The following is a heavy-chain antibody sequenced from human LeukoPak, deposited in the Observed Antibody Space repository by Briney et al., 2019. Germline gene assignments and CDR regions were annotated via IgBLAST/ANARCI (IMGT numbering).Heavy chain of an antibody. V-gene: IGHV3-53*01. CDR3: ARLIANYNYGMDV. CDR2: IYSGGST. D-gene: IGHD2-15*01. Sequence: GGSLRLSCAAAGFIVSSNYMSWVRQAPGKGLEWVSVIYSGGSTYYTDSVKGRFTISRDNSKNTLYLQMNSLRVEDTAVYYCARLIANYNYGMDVWGQGTTVTVSS. CDR1: GFIVSSNY. J-gene: IGHJ6*02.